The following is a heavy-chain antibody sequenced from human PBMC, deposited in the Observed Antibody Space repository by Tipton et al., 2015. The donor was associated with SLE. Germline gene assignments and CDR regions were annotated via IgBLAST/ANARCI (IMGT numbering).Heavy chain of an antibody. CDR3: VRDLGNWFDP. V-gene: IGHV4-38-2*02. CDR1: GYSISTGSY. J-gene: IGHJ5*02. Sequence: TLSLTCVVSGYSISTGSYWGWIRQPPGRGPAWIASIYHTGTTYYTPSLTSRLTISLDRPNNQFSLRVTSVTASDTAVYYCVRDLGNWFDPWGQGTLVTVSS. CDR2: IYHTGTT.